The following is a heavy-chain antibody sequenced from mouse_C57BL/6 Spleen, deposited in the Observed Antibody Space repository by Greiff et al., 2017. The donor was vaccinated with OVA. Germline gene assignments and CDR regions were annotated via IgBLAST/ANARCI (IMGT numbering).Heavy chain of an antibody. J-gene: IGHJ1*03. CDR1: GFTFSSYA. Sequence: EVQRVESGEGLVKPGGSLKLSCAASGFTFSSYAMSWVRQTPEKRLEWVAYISSGGDYIYYADTVKGRLTISRDNARNTLYLQMSSLKSEDTAMYYCTREDTHWYFDVWGTGTTVTVSS. CDR2: ISSGGDYI. V-gene: IGHV5-9-1*02. CDR3: TREDTHWYFDV.